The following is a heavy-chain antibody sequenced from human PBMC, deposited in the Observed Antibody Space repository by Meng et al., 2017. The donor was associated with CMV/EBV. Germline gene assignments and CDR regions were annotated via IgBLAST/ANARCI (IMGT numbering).Heavy chain of an antibody. Sequence: KESGTSLVRPTKTPPLTCPFSGFALSTSGVGVGWIRQPPGKALEWLALIYWDDDKRYSPSLKSRLTITKDTSKNQVVLTMTNMDPVDTATYYCARIAAAGRFDYWGQGTLVTVSS. J-gene: IGHJ4*02. CDR3: ARIAAAGRFDY. V-gene: IGHV2-5*02. D-gene: IGHD6-13*01. CDR1: GFALSTSGVG. CDR2: IYWDDDK.